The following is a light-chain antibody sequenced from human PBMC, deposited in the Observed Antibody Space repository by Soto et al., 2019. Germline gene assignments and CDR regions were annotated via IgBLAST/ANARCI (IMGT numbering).Light chain of an antibody. CDR3: QQYNNWPLT. V-gene: IGKV3-15*01. CDR2: GAS. J-gene: IGKJ5*01. CDR1: QSISSN. Sequence: EIAMTQSPATLSVSPGERATLSCRASQSISSNLVWYQQKAGQAPRLLIYGASTRATGIPARFSGSGSGTEFTLTISSLQPEDFAVYWCQQYNNWPLTFGPGTRLEIK.